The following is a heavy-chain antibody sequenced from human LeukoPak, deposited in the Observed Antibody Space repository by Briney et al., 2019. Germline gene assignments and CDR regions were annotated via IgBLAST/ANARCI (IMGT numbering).Heavy chain of an antibody. J-gene: IGHJ4*02. CDR1: GFTVSDYY. CDR3: ARPLDY. CDR2: ISPSAATI. V-gene: IGHV3-11*01. Sequence: GGSLRLSCAASGFTVSDYYMSWIRQVPGKGLEWVSYISPSAATIVYAESVKGRFTISRDNAKNSLYLQMTSLGTEDTAVYFCARPLDYWGQGSLVIVSS.